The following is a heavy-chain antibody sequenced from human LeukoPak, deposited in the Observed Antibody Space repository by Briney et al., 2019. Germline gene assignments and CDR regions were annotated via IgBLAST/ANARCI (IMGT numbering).Heavy chain of an antibody. CDR2: IQETDGTT. CDR1: GFTFFKYA. CDR3: VRDPLGGHFDY. Sequence: PGGSLRLSCAASGFTFFKYAMSWVRQAPGTGLEWVAGIQETDGTTYYADSVKGRFTISRDNAMNSLYLQMDSLRAEDTAVYYCVRDPLGGHFDYWGQGTLVTVSS. J-gene: IGHJ4*02. V-gene: IGHV3-23*01.